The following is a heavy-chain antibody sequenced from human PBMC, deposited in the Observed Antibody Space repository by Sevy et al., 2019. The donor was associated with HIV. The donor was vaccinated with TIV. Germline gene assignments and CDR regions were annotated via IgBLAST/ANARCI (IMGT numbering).Heavy chain of an antibody. CDR3: AKYTAARPYPDY. Sequence: GGSLRLSCAASGFTFSSYAMSWVRQAPGKGLEWVSAISGSGGSTYYADSVKGRFTISRDNSKNTLYLQMNSLRAGDTAVYYCAKYTAARPYPDYWGQGTLVTVSS. J-gene: IGHJ4*02. D-gene: IGHD6-6*01. CDR2: ISGSGGST. V-gene: IGHV3-23*01. CDR1: GFTFSSYA.